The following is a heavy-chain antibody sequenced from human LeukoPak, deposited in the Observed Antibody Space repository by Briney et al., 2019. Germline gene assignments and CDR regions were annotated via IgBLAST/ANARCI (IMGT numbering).Heavy chain of an antibody. CDR2: ISSSGSTI. J-gene: IGHJ4*02. CDR3: AGGGGYYYDSSGYSIFDY. V-gene: IGHV3-11*01. CDR1: GFTFSDYY. Sequence: PGGSLRLSCAASGFTFSDYYMSWIRQAPGKGLEWVSYISSSGSTIYYADSVKGRFTISRDNAKNSLYLQMNSLRAEDTAVYYCAGGGGYYYDSSGYSIFDYWGQGTLVTVSS. D-gene: IGHD3-22*01.